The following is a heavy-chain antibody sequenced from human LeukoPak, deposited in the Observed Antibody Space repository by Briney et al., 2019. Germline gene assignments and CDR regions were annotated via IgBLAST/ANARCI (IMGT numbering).Heavy chain of an antibody. CDR2: ISSSGNTI. CDR3: ARKNYDNSGYFHH. V-gene: IGHV3-48*03. D-gene: IGHD3-22*01. Sequence: GGSLRLSCAASGFTFSSYEMNWVRQAPGKGLEWVSYISSSGNTIYYADSVKGRFTTSRDNAKNSLYLQMNSLRSEDTAVYYCARKNYDNSGYFHHWGQGTLVTVSS. J-gene: IGHJ1*01. CDR1: GFTFSSYE.